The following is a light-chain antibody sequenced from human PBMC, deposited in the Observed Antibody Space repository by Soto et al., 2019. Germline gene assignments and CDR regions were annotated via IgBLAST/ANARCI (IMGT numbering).Light chain of an antibody. CDR2: AAS. V-gene: IGKV1-39*01. J-gene: IGKJ2*01. CDR1: QSIYSS. CDR3: QQSYSAPYT. Sequence: DIQMTQSPSSLSASVGDRVTITCRASQSIYSSLNWYHQKPGQAPKLLIYAASNLQSGVTSRFSGSGSGTDFTLSISSLQPEDFATYYCQQSYSAPYTFGQGTKLEI.